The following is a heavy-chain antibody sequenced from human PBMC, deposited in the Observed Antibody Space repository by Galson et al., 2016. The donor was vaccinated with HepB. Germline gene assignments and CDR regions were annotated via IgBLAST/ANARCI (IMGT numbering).Heavy chain of an antibody. Sequence: SVKVSCKASGYTFTSYYMHWVRQAPGQGLEWMGIINPSGGSTSYAQKFQGRVTMTGDTSTSTVYMELSSLRSEDTAIYYCARGRLAFFDWGGGWFDPWGQGTLVTVSS. CDR3: ARGRLAFFDWGGGWFDP. J-gene: IGHJ5*02. D-gene: IGHD3-9*01. CDR1: GYTFTSYY. V-gene: IGHV1-46*01. CDR2: INPSGGST.